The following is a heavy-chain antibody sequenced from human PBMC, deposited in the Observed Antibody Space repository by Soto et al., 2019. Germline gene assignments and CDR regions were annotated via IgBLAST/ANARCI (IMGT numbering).Heavy chain of an antibody. V-gene: IGHV3-30-3*01. J-gene: IGHJ6*02. D-gene: IGHD6-19*01. CDR3: ARDDSSGWYWGRVDYYYGMDV. CDR1: GFTFSSYA. Sequence: PGGSLRLSCAASGFTFSSYAMHWVRQAPGKGLEWVAVISYDGSNKYYADSVKGRFTISRDNSKNTLYLQMNSLRAEDTAVYYCARDDSSGWYWGRVDYYYGMDVWGQGTTVTVS. CDR2: ISYDGSNK.